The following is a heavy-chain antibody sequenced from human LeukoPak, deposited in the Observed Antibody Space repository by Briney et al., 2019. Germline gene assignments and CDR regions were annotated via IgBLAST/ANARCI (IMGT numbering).Heavy chain of an antibody. CDR2: IYYSGST. Sequence: SETLSLTCSVSGGSISSSSYYWGWIRQAPGRGLEWIANIYYSGSTYYSPSLKSRATISVDTSKNQFSLKLNSVTAADTAVYYCARQFYESRSPHAKYFQQWGQGTLVTVSS. CDR3: ARQFYESRSPHAKYFQQ. J-gene: IGHJ1*01. V-gene: IGHV4-39*01. D-gene: IGHD3-22*01. CDR1: GGSISSSSYY.